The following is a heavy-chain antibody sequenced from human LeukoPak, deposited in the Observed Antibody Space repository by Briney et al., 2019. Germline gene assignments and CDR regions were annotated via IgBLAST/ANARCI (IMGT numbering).Heavy chain of an antibody. V-gene: IGHV2-5*08. Sequence: QTLSLTCTVSGGSISSGDYYWSWIRQPPGKGLEWLALIYWDDDKRYSPSLKSRLTITKDTSKNQVVLTMTNMDPVDTATYYCAHLCGYGSGEGAFDIWGQGTMVTVSS. CDR2: IYWDDDK. CDR3: AHLCGYGSGEGAFDI. J-gene: IGHJ3*02. D-gene: IGHD3-10*01. CDR1: GGSISSGDYY.